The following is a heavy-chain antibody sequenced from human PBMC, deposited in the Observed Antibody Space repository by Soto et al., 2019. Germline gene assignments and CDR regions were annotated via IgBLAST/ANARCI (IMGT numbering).Heavy chain of an antibody. Sequence: WGSERQSGISAEFAYLADWLTWVRQAPGKGLEWVANIKEDGSEKYYVDSVKGRFTISRDNSKNSLYLQMNSLKTEDTGIYYCTTDSYSSIKVVRLDYWGQGTVLTVSS. CDR1: EFAYLADW. J-gene: IGHJ4*02. CDR2: IKEDGSEK. D-gene: IGHD1-26*01. V-gene: IGHV3-7*03. CDR3: TTDSYSSIKVVRLDY.